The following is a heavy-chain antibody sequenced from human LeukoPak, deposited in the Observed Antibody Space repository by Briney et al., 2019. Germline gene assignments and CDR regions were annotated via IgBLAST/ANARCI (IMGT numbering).Heavy chain of an antibody. Sequence: SETLSLTCAVYGGSFSGYYWSWIRQPPGKGLEWIGEINHSGSTNYNPSLKSRVTISVDTSKNQFSLKLSSVTAADTAVYYCARSFKPSTSWYFDLWGRGTLVTVSS. CDR2: INHSGST. V-gene: IGHV4-34*01. D-gene: IGHD3-16*01. CDR1: GGSFSGYY. J-gene: IGHJ2*01. CDR3: ARSFKPSTSWYFDL.